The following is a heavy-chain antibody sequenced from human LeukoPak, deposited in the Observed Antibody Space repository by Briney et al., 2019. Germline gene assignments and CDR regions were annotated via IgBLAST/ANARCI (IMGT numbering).Heavy chain of an antibody. D-gene: IGHD2-2*01. V-gene: IGHV3-74*01. Sequence: GGSLRLSCAASGFIFSTYWMHWVRQGPGKGLVWVSRINSDGSSTNYADSVKGRFTISRDNAKNTLYLQMNSLRAEDTAVYYCARDAYCSSTSCKEYFDLWGRGTLVTVSS. CDR2: INSDGSST. CDR3: ARDAYCSSTSCKEYFDL. CDR1: GFIFSTYW. J-gene: IGHJ2*01.